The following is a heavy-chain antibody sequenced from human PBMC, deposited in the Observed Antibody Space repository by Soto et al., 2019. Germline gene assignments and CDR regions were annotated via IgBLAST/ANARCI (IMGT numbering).Heavy chain of an antibody. Sequence: QKQLVQSAPEVKKPGTSVKVSCEASGFTFSDSAVQWVRQARGPRREWIGWIVVGSGNINYAQKVQERGTITRDVSTTAGYVELSSRRVEDTAVYYCAAGHYDCSGGPEGMDVWGQGTTVTVYS. CDR1: GFTFSDSA. D-gene: IGHD3-3*01. J-gene: IGHJ6*02. V-gene: IGHV1-58*01. CDR3: AAGHYDCSGGPEGMDV. CDR2: IVVGSGNI.